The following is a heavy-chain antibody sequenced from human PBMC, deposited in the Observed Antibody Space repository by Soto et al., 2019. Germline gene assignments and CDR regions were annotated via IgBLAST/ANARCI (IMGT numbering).Heavy chain of an antibody. D-gene: IGHD5-12*01. Sequence: SETLSLTCAVYGGSFSGYYWSWIRQPPGKGLEWIGEINHSGSTNYNPSLKSRVTISVDTSKNQFSLKLSSVTAADTAVYYCARGGGVVATRYYYYYMDVWGKGTMVTVSS. J-gene: IGHJ6*03. CDR3: ARGGGVVATRYYYYYMDV. V-gene: IGHV4-34*01. CDR2: INHSGST. CDR1: GGSFSGYY.